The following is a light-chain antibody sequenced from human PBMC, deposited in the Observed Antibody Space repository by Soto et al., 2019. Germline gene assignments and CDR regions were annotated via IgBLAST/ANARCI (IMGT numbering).Light chain of an antibody. J-gene: IGKJ4*01. CDR1: QGISSY. V-gene: IGKV1-5*03. CDR2: KAS. Sequence: DIQMTQSPSSLSASTGDRVTITCRASQGISSYLAWYQQKPGKAPKLLIYKASSLESGVPSRFGGSGSGTEFTLTISSLQPDDFATYYCQQDNSYPLTFGGGTKVDIK. CDR3: QQDNSYPLT.